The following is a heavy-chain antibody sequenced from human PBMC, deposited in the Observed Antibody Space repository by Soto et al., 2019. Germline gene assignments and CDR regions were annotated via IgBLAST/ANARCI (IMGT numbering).Heavy chain of an antibody. CDR3: SRGLWGKGAMVKAA. J-gene: IGHJ5*02. Sequence: QVQLVQSGAEVKKPGASVKVSCKASGYTFTSYDINWVRQATGQGLEWMGWMNPNSGNTGYAQKFQGRVTRTRNTSISTGYMGLSNLSSEGTVVYYCSRGLWGKGAMVKAAWGQGTLVTVSS. D-gene: IGHD5-18*01. CDR2: MNPNSGNT. V-gene: IGHV1-8*01. CDR1: GYTFTSYD.